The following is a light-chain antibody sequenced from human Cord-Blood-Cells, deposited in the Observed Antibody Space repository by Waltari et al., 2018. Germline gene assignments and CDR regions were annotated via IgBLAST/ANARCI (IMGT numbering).Light chain of an antibody. CDR1: SSDVGSYNL. Sequence: QSALTQPASVSGSPGQSITISCTGTSSDVGSYNLVSWYQQHPGKAPKLMIYEGSKRPSCVSNRCSGSKAGNTASLTISGLQAEDEADYYCCSYAGSSTLVVGGGTKLTVL. V-gene: IGLV2-23*01. J-gene: IGLJ2*01. CDR3: CSYAGSSTLV. CDR2: EGS.